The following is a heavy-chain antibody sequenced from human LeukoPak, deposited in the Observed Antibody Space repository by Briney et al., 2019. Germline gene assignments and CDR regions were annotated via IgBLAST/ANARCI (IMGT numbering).Heavy chain of an antibody. CDR3: ARAVGYSYGKYYFDY. D-gene: IGHD5-18*01. J-gene: IGHJ4*02. V-gene: IGHV4-59*01. CDR2: IYYSGST. CDR1: GGSISSYY. Sequence: PSETLSLTCTVSGGSISSYYWSWIRQPPGKGLEWIGYIYYSGSTNYNPSLKSRVTISLDTSKNQFSLKLSSVTAADTAVYYCARAVGYSYGKYYFDYWGQGTLVTVSS.